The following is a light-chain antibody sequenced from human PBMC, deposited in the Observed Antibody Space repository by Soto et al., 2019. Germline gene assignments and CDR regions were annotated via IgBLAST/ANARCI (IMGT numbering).Light chain of an antibody. CDR1: QSVSTY. CDR2: DAF. J-gene: IGKJ4*01. Sequence: EIVLTQSPATLSLSPGERAILSCRASQSVSTYLAWYQQKPGQAPRLLIYDAFKRATGIPARFSGSGSGTDFTLTISSLEPEDFAVYYCQHRSNWPLTFGGGTKVEIK. V-gene: IGKV3-11*01. CDR3: QHRSNWPLT.